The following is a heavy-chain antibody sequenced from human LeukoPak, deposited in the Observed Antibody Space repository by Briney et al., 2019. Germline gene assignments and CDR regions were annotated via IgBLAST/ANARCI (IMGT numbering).Heavy chain of an antibody. D-gene: IGHD6-19*01. CDR1: GFTFSSYW. J-gene: IGHJ4*02. Sequence: GGSLRLSCAASGFTFSSYWMSWVRQAPGKGLEWEANIKQDGSEKYYVDSVKGRFTISRDNAKNSLYLQMNSLRAEATAVYYCARYSMGAAVAHADYWGQGTLVTVSS. CDR3: ARYSMGAAVAHADY. V-gene: IGHV3-7*03. CDR2: IKQDGSEK.